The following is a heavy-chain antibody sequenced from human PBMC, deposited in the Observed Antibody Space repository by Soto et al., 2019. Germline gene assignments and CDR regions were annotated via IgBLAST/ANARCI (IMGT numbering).Heavy chain of an antibody. J-gene: IGHJ4*02. CDR2: IYHSGST. V-gene: IGHV4-30-2*01. CDR3: ARGGGVTTTGDDY. CDR1: GGSINTATHS. Sequence: QLQLQESGSGLVKPSQTLSLTCAVSGGSINTATHSWSWIRQPPGKGLEWIGYIYHSGSTYYNPSLKRRVTISIDKANNQFALRLSSVTAGDTAGYYCARGGGVTTTGDDYWGQGILVTVSS. D-gene: IGHD4-4*01.